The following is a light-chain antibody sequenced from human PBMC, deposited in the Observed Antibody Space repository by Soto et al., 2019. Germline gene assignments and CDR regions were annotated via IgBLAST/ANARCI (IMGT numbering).Light chain of an antibody. CDR2: GAS. J-gene: IGKJ1*01. CDR1: QSVSSSY. V-gene: IGKV3-20*01. CDR3: QQYGSSPRT. Sequence: EIVLTQSPGTLSLSPGERATLSCRASQSVSSSYLAWYQQKPGQAPRLLIYGASSRATGIPDRFSGSGSGTDCTLTISRLETEDFAVYYCQQYGSSPRTFGQGTKVEIK.